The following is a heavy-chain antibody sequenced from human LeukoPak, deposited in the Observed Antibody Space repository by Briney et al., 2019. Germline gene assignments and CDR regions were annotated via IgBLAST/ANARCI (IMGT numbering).Heavy chain of an antibody. Sequence: ASVKVSCKASGYTFTGYYMHWVRQAPGQGLEWMGWINPNSGGTNYAQKFQGWVTMTRDTPISTAYMELSRLRSDDTAVYYCARGYYYDSSGYYYPYWGQGTLVTVSS. CDR1: GYTFTGYY. CDR3: ARGYYYDSSGYYYPY. D-gene: IGHD3-22*01. CDR2: INPNSGGT. V-gene: IGHV1-2*04. J-gene: IGHJ4*02.